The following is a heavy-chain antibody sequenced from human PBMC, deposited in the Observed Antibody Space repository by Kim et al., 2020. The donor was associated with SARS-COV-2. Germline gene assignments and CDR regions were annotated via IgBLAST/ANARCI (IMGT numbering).Heavy chain of an antibody. V-gene: IGHV3-7*01. Sequence: GGSLRLSCAASGFTFSSYWMSWVRQAPGKGLEWVANIKQDGSEKYYVDSVKGRFTISRDNAKNSLYLQMNSLRAEDTAVYYCARVGVGATMDWFDPWGQGTLVTVSS. CDR3: ARVGVGATMDWFDP. CDR1: GFTFSSYW. J-gene: IGHJ5*02. CDR2: IKQDGSEK. D-gene: IGHD1-26*01.